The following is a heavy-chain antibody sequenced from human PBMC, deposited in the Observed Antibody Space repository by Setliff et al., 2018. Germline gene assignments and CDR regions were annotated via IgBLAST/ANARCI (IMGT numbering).Heavy chain of an antibody. Sequence: SVKVSCKASGYPFTNYGITWVRQAPGQGLEWMGGIIPIFGTANYAQKFQGRLTITTVGSTSTAYMELSSLRSEDTAVYYCARADYIRYFYMDAWGKGTTVTVSS. CDR3: ARADYIRYFYMDA. V-gene: IGHV1-69*05. J-gene: IGHJ6*03. CDR2: IIPIFGTA. D-gene: IGHD4-4*01. CDR1: GYPFTNYG.